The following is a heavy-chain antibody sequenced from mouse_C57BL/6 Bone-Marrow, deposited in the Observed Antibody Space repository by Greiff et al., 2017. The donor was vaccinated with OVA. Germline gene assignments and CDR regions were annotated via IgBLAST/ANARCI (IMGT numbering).Heavy chain of an antibody. V-gene: IGHV1-82*01. CDR1: GYAFSSSW. J-gene: IGHJ4*01. D-gene: IGHD1-1*01. CDR3: ARPHYYGSGLYAMDY. CDR2: IYPGDGDT. Sequence: QVQLQQSGPELVKPGASVKISCKASGYAFSSSWMNWVKQRPGKGLEWIGRIYPGDGDTNYNGKFKGKATLTADKSSSTAYMQLSSLTSEDSAVYFCARPHYYGSGLYAMDYWGQGTSVTVSS.